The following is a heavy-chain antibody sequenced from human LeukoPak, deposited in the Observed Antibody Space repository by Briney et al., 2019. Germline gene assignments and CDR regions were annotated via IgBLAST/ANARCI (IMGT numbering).Heavy chain of an antibody. D-gene: IGHD3-22*01. V-gene: IGHV3-23*01. CDR3: AKDQSGYYRPFDY. Sequence: GGSLRLSCAASGSTLSGYAMSWVRQAPRKVLEWVSAISGSGSNTYYADSVKGRFTISRDNSRNTLYLQMNSLGAEDSAVYYCAKDQSGYYRPFDYWGQGTLVTVSS. CDR2: ISGSGSNT. CDR1: GSTLSGYA. J-gene: IGHJ4*02.